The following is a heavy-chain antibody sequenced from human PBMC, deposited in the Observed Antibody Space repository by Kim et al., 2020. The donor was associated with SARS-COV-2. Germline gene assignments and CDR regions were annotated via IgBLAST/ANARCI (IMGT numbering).Heavy chain of an antibody. J-gene: IGHJ4*02. V-gene: IGHV1-3*01. D-gene: IGHD6-13*01. Sequence: PGRVTITRDTSASTAYMELSSLRSEDTAVYYCARSFRGIAAAGNPFNDSWGQGTLVTVSS. CDR3: ARSFRGIAAAGNPFNDS.